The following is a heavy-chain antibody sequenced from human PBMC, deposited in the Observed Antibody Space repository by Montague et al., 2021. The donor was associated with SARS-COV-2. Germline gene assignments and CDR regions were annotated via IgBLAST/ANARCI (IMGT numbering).Heavy chain of an antibody. D-gene: IGHD4-11*01. CDR1: GGSFSGNY. Sequence: SETLSLTCAVYGGSFSGNYWSWIRQPPGKGLECIGEINHYGSTNYNPSLKSRVTMSVDTSKNQFSLKLSSVTAADTAVYYCARGLPVTTLFYYFGMDVWGQGTTVTVSS. J-gene: IGHJ6*02. CDR3: ARGLPVTTLFYYFGMDV. CDR2: INHYGST. V-gene: IGHV4-34*01.